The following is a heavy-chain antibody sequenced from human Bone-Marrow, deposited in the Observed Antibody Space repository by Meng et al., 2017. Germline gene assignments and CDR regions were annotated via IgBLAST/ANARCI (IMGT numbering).Heavy chain of an antibody. CDR2: IHNSGST. D-gene: IGHD2-8*01. J-gene: IGHJ4*02. Sequence: ESLKISCTVSGGSISPYYWSWIRQPPGKGLEWIGYIHNSGSTSYSPSLMSRVTILVDTSKNQLSLKMRSVTAADTAVYYCAREWSSFDYWGQGILVTVSS. CDR3: AREWSSFDY. V-gene: IGHV4-59*12. CDR1: GGSISPYY.